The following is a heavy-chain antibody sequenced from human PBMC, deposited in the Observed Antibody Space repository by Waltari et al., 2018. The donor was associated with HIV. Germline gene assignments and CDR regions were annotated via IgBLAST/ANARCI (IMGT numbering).Heavy chain of an antibody. V-gene: IGHV3-48*01. CDR1: GFTFSSFS. CDR2: ISGSSSTI. D-gene: IGHD5-12*01. J-gene: IGHJ6*02. CDR3: ARDGWLRSAYGMDV. Sequence: EVQLVESGGGLVHPGGSLRLSCATSGFTFSSFSMNWVRQAPGKGLEFISYISGSSSTIYYADSVKGRFTISRDNARNSLYLQMNSLRAEDTAVYYCARDGWLRSAYGMDVWGQGTTVTVS.